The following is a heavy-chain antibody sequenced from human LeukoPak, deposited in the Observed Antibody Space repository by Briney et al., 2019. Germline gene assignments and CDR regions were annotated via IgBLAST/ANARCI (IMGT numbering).Heavy chain of an antibody. CDR2: INSDGSST. Sequence: GGSLRLSCAASGFTFSSYWMHWVRQAPGKGLVWVSRINSDGSSTSYADSVKGRFTISRDNAKNTLYLQMNSLRAEDTAVYYCARAPQSTIFGVVIHYGMDVWGQGTTVTVSS. V-gene: IGHV3-74*01. D-gene: IGHD3-3*01. J-gene: IGHJ6*02. CDR3: ARAPQSTIFGVVIHYGMDV. CDR1: GFTFSSYW.